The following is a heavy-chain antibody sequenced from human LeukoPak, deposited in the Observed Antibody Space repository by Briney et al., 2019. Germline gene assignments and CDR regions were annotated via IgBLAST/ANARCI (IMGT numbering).Heavy chain of an antibody. CDR3: ARGHCGGDCYSAYYYYMDV. J-gene: IGHJ6*03. V-gene: IGHV1-69*05. Sequence: SVKVSCKASGGTFSSYALSWVRQAPGQGLEWMGGIFLMFGTANYAQKFQGRVTITTDESTSTAYMELSSLRSEDTAVYYCARGHCGGDCYSAYYYYMDVWGKGTTVTVSS. D-gene: IGHD2-21*02. CDR2: IFLMFGTA. CDR1: GGTFSSYA.